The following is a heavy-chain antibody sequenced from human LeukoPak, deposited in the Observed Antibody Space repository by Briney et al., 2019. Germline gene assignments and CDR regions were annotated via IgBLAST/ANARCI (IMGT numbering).Heavy chain of an antibody. Sequence: SETLSLTCAVYGGSFSGYYWSWIRQPPGKGLEWIGEINHSGSTNYNPSLKSRVTISVDTSKNQFSLKLSSVTAADTAVYYCARAAITIFGVVIPHFDYWGQGTLVTVSS. CDR1: GGSFSGYY. CDR3: ARAAITIFGVVIPHFDY. V-gene: IGHV4-34*01. J-gene: IGHJ4*02. CDR2: INHSGST. D-gene: IGHD3-3*01.